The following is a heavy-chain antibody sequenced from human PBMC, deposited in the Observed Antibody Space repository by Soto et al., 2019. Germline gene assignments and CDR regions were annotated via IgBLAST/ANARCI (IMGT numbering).Heavy chain of an antibody. CDR2: INPNSGGT. CDR3: ARGGGGGSGYDYYYYYGMDV. Sequence: ASVKVSCKASGYTFTGYYMHWVRQAPGQGLEWMGWINPNSGGTNYAQKFQGRVTMTRDTSISTAYMELSRLRSDDPAVYYCARGGGGGSGYDYYYYYGMDVWGQGTTVTVSS. V-gene: IGHV1-2*02. CDR1: GYTFTGYY. J-gene: IGHJ6*02. D-gene: IGHD5-12*01.